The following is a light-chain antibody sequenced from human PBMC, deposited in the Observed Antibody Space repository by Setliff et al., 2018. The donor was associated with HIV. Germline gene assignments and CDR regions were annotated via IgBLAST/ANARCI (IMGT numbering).Light chain of an antibody. J-gene: IGLJ1*01. CDR2: GNS. V-gene: IGLV1-44*01. CDR1: SSNIGSKT. Sequence: QSVLTQPPSASGTPGQRITISCSGSSSNIGSKTVNWYQKLPGAAPKLLIYGNSQRPSGVPDRFSGSKSGTSASLTISGLQAEDEADYYCSSYAITNTVPFGTGTKVTVL. CDR3: SSYAITNTVP.